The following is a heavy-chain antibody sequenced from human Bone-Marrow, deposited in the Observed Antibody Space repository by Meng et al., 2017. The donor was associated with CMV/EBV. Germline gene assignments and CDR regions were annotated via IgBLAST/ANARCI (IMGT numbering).Heavy chain of an antibody. J-gene: IGHJ6*02. CDR2: MNPNSVNT. Sequence: ASVKVSCKASGYTFTSYDINWVRQATGQGLEWMGWMNPNSVNTGYAQKFQGRVTITRNTSISTAYMELSSLRSEDTAVYYCARLHYQLLLGWRGYYYGMDVWGQGTTVTVSS. CDR3: ARLHYQLLLGWRGYYYGMDV. D-gene: IGHD2-2*01. V-gene: IGHV1-8*01. CDR1: GYTFTSYD.